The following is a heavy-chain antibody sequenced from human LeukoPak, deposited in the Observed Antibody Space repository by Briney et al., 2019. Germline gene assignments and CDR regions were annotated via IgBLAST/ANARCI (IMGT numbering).Heavy chain of an antibody. CDR2: IYYSGST. Sequence: SETLSLTCTVSGGSISSSSYYWGWIRQPPGKGLEWIGSIYYSGSTYYNPSLKSRVTISVDTSKNQFSLKLSSVTAADTAVYYCARDSYYYDSSGYPILAYWGQGTLVTVSS. D-gene: IGHD3-22*01. CDR3: ARDSYYYDSSGYPILAY. J-gene: IGHJ4*02. V-gene: IGHV4-39*07. CDR1: GGSISSSSYY.